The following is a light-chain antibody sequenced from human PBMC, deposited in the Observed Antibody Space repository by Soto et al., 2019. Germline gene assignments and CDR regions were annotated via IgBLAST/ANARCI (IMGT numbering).Light chain of an antibody. J-gene: IGKJ3*01. CDR3: QQYGSYFT. V-gene: IGKV1-5*03. Sequence: DIQMTQSPSTLSASVGDRVTITCRASQSISSWLAWYQQKPGKAPKLLIYKASSLKSGVPSRFSGSGSATEFTLTISSLQPDDFATYYCQQYGSYFTFGPGTTVDI. CDR1: QSISSW. CDR2: KAS.